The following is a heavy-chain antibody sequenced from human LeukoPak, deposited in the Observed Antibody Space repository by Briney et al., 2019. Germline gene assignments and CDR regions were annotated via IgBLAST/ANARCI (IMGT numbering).Heavy chain of an antibody. V-gene: IGHV1-2*02. J-gene: IGHJ4*02. Sequence: GASVKVSCKASGYTFTGYYMRWVRQAPGQGLEWMGWINPNSGGTNYAQKFQGRVTMTRDTSISTAYMELSRLRSDDTAVYYCARDYDFWSGYSHDAYYFDYWGQGTLVTVSS. CDR2: INPNSGGT. CDR1: GYTFTGYY. CDR3: ARDYDFWSGYSHDAYYFDY. D-gene: IGHD3-3*01.